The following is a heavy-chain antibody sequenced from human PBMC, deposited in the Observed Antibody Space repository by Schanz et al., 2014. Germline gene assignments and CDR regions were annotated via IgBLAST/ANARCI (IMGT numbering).Heavy chain of an antibody. CDR1: GFTFSNYG. J-gene: IGHJ6*02. V-gene: IGHV3-30*03. Sequence: QVKLVESGGGVVQPGRSLRLSCEASGFTFSNYGMHWVRQAPGKGLEWVAVISSDGSNKYYADSVKGRFTISRENSKNSLHLQMNSLRAEDTAVYYCVREGSSSPDCCYYNGMDVWGQGTTVTVSS. CDR3: VREGSSSPDCCYYNGMDV. CDR2: ISSDGSNK. D-gene: IGHD6-6*01.